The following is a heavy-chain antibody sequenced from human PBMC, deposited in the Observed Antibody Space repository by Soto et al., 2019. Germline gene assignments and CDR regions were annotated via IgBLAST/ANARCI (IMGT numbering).Heavy chain of an antibody. CDR2: IFWDDDK. V-gene: IGHV2-5*02. CDR3: AHTKIGVAAGNRVYLLDP. Sequence: QITLKESGPTLVTPTQTLTLTCTFSGFSLSTSDVGVGWIRQPPGKALEWLAVIFWDDDKRYSPSLKNRLTISKDTSRNQVVLTMTNMDPVDPATYYCAHTKIGVAAGNRVYLLDPWGQGTLVTVSS. CDR1: GFSLSTSDVG. D-gene: IGHD6-13*01. J-gene: IGHJ5*02.